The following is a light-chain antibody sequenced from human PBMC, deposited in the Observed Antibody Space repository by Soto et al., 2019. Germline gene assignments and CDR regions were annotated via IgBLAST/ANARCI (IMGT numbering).Light chain of an antibody. CDR1: QSIGTY. CDR3: QQYGSSPIT. J-gene: IGKJ5*01. CDR2: GAS. Sequence: EIVLTQSPGTLSLSPGEGATLSCRASQSIGTYLAWYRQKPGQAPSLLIYGASSRATGIPDRFSGSASGTDFALTISRLEPEDFAVYYCQQYGSSPITFGQGTRLEIK. V-gene: IGKV3-20*01.